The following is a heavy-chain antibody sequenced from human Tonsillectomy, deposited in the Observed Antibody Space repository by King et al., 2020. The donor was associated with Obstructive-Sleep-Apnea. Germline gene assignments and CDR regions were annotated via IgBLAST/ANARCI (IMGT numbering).Heavy chain of an antibody. CDR2: INHSGGT. CDR1: GWSFSAYY. J-gene: IGHJ5*02. CDR3: ARGYYDYVWGSYRLNWFDP. D-gene: IGHD3-16*02. Sequence: VQLQQWGAGLLKPSETLSLACAVYGWSFSAYYWTWIRQPPGKGLEWIGEINHSGGTNYNPSLKSRVIISVDTYKNQFSLKLSSVTAADTAVYYCARGYYDYVWGSYRLNWFDPWGQGILVTVSS. V-gene: IGHV4-34*01.